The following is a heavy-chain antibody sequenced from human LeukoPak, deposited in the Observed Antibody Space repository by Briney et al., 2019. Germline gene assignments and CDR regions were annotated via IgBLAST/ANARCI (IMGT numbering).Heavy chain of an antibody. J-gene: IGHJ5*01. CDR2: IGTYGGDT. CDR3: ARDLWNFYDDSGYNRDFDS. Sequence: SWXXQXXGXGLEWMGWIGTYGGDTYYAQKFQGRITVTTDTSTSTVYMELRNLRSDDTAVYYCARDLWNFYDDSGYNRDFDSWGQGTLVTVSS. V-gene: IGHV1-18*01. D-gene: IGHD3-22*01.